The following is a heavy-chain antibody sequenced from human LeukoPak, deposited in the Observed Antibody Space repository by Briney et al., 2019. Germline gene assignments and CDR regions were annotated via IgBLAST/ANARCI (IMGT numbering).Heavy chain of an antibody. Sequence: ETLSLTCAVYGGSFSGYYWSWIRQAPGKGLEWVSAILGSGGSTYYADSVKGRFTISRDNSKNTLSLQMNSLSAEGTAVYYCAKHTISILTGYTLFDYWGQGTLVTVSS. J-gene: IGHJ4*02. CDR2: ILGSGGST. CDR3: AKHTISILTGYTLFDY. CDR1: GGSFSGYY. V-gene: IGHV3-23*01. D-gene: IGHD3-9*01.